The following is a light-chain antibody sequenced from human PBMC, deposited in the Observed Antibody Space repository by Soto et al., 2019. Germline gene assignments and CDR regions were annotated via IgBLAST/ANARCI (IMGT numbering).Light chain of an antibody. CDR3: QQANSFPLT. Sequence: DIQMTQSRSTLPASVGERVTISCLASQSVSDWLAWYQQKPGNPPKLLIYAASSLQSGVPSRFSGSGSGTDFTLTISSLQPEDFATYYCQQANSFPLTFGGGTKVDI. CDR1: QSVSDW. J-gene: IGKJ4*01. CDR2: AAS. V-gene: IGKV1-12*01.